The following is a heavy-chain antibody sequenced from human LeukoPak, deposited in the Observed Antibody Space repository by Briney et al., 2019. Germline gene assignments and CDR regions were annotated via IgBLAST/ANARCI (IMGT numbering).Heavy chain of an antibody. Sequence: GGSLRLSCAASGFTFSSYWMSWVRQAPGKGLEWVSYISSSGSTIYYADSVKGRFTISRDNAKNSLYLQMNSLRAEDTAVYYCATNQGGMEYYFDYWGQGTLVTVSS. CDR2: ISSSGSTI. V-gene: IGHV3-48*04. D-gene: IGHD3-16*01. J-gene: IGHJ4*02. CDR3: ATNQGGMEYYFDY. CDR1: GFTFSSYW.